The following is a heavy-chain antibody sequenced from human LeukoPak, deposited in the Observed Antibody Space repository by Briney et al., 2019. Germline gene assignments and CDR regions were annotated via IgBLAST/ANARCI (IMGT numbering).Heavy chain of an antibody. CDR3: ASALGGQGGH. J-gene: IGHJ4*02. CDR2: INGDGSST. Sequence: GGSLRLSCAASGFTFRTYWMHWARLVPGKGLVWVSHINGDGSSTNYADSVKGRFTISRDNAKNTLFLQMNSLRADDTAVYFCASALGGQGGHWGQGTLVTVSS. CDR1: GFTFRTYW. V-gene: IGHV3-74*01. D-gene: IGHD1-26*01.